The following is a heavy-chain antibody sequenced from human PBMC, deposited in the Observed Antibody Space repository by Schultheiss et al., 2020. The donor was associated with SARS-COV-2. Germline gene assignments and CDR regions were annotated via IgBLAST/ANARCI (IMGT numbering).Heavy chain of an antibody. Sequence: SQTLSLTCTVSGGSISSSSYYWGWIRQPPGKGLEWIGSIYYSGSTNYNPSLKSRVTMSVDTSKNQFSLKLSSVTAADTAVYYCARDSSVRFDPWGQGTLVTVSS. V-gene: IGHV4-39*07. J-gene: IGHJ5*02. CDR1: GGSISSSSYY. CDR3: ARDSSVRFDP. CDR2: IYYSGST. D-gene: IGHD3-22*01.